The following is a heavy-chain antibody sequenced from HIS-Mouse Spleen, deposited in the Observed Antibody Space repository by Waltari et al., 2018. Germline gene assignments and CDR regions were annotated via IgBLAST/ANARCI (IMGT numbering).Heavy chain of an antibody. J-gene: IGHJ2*01. V-gene: IGHV4-39*07. CDR2: IYYSGST. CDR3: AREIPYSSSWYDWYFDL. Sequence: QLQLQESGPGLVKPSETLSLTCTVLGGSISRISDYWGWIRQPPGKGLEWIGSIYYSGSTYYNPSLKSRVTISVDTSKNQFSLKLSSVTAADTAVYYCAREIPYSSSWYDWYFDLWGRGTLVTVSS. D-gene: IGHD6-13*01. CDR1: GGSISRISDY.